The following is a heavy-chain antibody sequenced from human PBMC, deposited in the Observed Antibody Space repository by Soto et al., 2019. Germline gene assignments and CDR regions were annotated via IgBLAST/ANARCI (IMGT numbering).Heavy chain of an antibody. J-gene: IGHJ4*02. CDR1: GFTFGSAW. V-gene: IGHV3-15*07. D-gene: IGHD3-10*01. Sequence: PGGSLSLSCAASGFTFGSAWMNWVRQAPGKGLEWVGRIKSKTEGETTDYAAPVKGRFTISRDDSKTTLFLQMNNLKTEDTAVYYCRWFHYWGQGTLVTVSS. CDR2: IKSKTEGETT. CDR3: RWFHY.